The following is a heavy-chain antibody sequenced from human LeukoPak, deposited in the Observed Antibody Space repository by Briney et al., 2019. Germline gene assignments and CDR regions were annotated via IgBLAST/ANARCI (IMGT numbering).Heavy chain of an antibody. D-gene: IGHD3-3*01. CDR1: GFTFSTYW. J-gene: IGHJ1*01. V-gene: IGHV3-7*01. CDR3: VRDVAYDFRNPYRYFQH. CDR2: IKQDGSEK. Sequence: SGGSLRLSCAASGFTFSTYWITWVRQAPGKGLEWVANIKQDGSEKYYEDSMKGRFTISRDNAKSSLYLQMKSLRAEDTAVYYCVRDVAYDFRNPYRYFQHWGQGTLVTVSS.